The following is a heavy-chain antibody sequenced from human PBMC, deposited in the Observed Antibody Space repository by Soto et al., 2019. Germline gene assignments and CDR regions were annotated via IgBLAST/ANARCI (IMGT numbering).Heavy chain of an antibody. Sequence: PSETLSLTCTVSGGSISSSSYYWGWIRQPPGKGLEWIGSIYYSGSTYYNPSLKSRVTISVDTSKNQFSLKLSSVTAADTAVYYCARQDQSSGWYGNWFDPWGQGTMVTVYS. CDR2: IYYSGST. CDR1: GGSISSSSYY. J-gene: IGHJ5*02. CDR3: ARQDQSSGWYGNWFDP. V-gene: IGHV4-39*01. D-gene: IGHD6-19*01.